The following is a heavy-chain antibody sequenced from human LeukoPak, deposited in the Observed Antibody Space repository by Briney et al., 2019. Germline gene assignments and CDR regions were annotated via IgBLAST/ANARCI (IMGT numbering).Heavy chain of an antibody. J-gene: IGHJ3*02. V-gene: IGHV1-2*02. CDR1: GYTFTSYG. CDR2: INPNSGGT. CDR3: ASSSSWYRGAFDI. D-gene: IGHD6-13*01. Sequence: ASVKVSCKASGYTFTSYGISWVRQAPGQGLEWMGWINPNSGGTNYAQKFQGRVTMTRDTSISTAYMELRSLRSDDTAVYYCASSSSWYRGAFDIWGQGTMVTVSS.